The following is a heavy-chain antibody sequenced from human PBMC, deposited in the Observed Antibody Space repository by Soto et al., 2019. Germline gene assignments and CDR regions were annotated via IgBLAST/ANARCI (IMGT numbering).Heavy chain of an antibody. CDR1: GGSISSSNW. D-gene: IGHD3-22*01. Sequence: QVQLQESGPGLVKPSGTLSLTCAVSGGSISSSNWWSWVRQPPGKGLEWIGEIYHSGSTNYNPSLQSRLTISVDKSKNQFSLKLSSVTAADTAVYYCARMDYYDSSGYPRGDYWGQGTLVTVSS. CDR2: IYHSGST. CDR3: ARMDYYDSSGYPRGDY. J-gene: IGHJ4*02. V-gene: IGHV4-4*02.